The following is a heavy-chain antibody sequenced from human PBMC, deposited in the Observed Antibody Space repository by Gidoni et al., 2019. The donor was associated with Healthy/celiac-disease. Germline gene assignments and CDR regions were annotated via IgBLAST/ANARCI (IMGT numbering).Heavy chain of an antibody. J-gene: IGHJ4*02. CDR2: INSDGGST. CDR1: GFTFSSYW. D-gene: IGHD5-18*01. CDR3: ARQWGTGYSYGGSDY. Sequence: EVQLVEPGGGLVQPEASPRPACAASGFTFSSYWMPWVHQDPVKGLVWVSRINSDGGSTSYADSVKGRFAISRDNAKDTLYLQMNGLRAEDTAVYYCARQWGTGYSYGGSDYWGQGTLVTVSS. V-gene: IGHV3-74*01.